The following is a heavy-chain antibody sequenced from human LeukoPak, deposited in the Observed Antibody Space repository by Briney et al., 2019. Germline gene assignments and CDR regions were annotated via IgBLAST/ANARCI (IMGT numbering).Heavy chain of an antibody. CDR3: ARGGYSYGSFDY. V-gene: IGHV4-39*07. CDR1: GGSISSSSYY. Sequence: SETLSLTCTVSGGSISSSSYYWGWIRQPPGKGLEWIGSIYHSGSTYYNPSLKSRVTISVDTSKNQFSLKLSSVTAADTAVYYCARGGYSYGSFDYWGQGTLVTVSS. J-gene: IGHJ4*02. D-gene: IGHD5-18*01. CDR2: IYHSGST.